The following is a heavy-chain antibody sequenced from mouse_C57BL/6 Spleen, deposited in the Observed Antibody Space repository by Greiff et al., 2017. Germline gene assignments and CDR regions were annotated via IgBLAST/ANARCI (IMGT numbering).Heavy chain of an antibody. Sequence: VQLQQSGAELVKPGASVKLSCKASGYTFTEYTIHWVKQRSGQGLEWIGWFYPGSGSIKYNEKFKDKATLTADKSSSTVYMELSRLTAEDSAVYCCARHEEGGSSYDYFDYWGQGTTLTVSS. CDR1: GYTFTEYT. CDR3: ARHEEGGSSYDYFDY. D-gene: IGHD1-1*01. J-gene: IGHJ2*01. V-gene: IGHV1-62-2*01. CDR2: FYPGSGSI.